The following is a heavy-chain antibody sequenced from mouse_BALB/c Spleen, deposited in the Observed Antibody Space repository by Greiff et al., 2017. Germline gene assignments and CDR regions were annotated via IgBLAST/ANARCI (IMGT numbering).Heavy chain of an antibody. J-gene: IGHJ3*01. CDR1: GYAFTSYN. Sequence: EVQLQQSGPELVKPGASVKVSCKASGYAFTSYNMYWVKQSHGKSLEWIGYIDPYNGGTSYNQKFKGKATLTVDKSSSTAYMQLKSLTSEDSAVYYCASSYGNYPFAYWGQGTLVTVSA. CDR2: IDPYNGGT. V-gene: IGHV1S135*01. D-gene: IGHD2-1*01. CDR3: ASSYGNYPFAY.